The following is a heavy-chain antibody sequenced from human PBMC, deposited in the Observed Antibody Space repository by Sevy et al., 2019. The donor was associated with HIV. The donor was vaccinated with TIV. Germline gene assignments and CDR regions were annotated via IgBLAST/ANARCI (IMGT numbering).Heavy chain of an antibody. J-gene: IGHJ4*02. V-gene: IGHV4-59*01. CDR2: ISYPGST. CDR1: GGSISNYY. D-gene: IGHD2-8*01. CDR3: ARDPRVHGCIFYFDS. Sequence: SETLSLTCTVSGGSISNYYWSWIRQSPGKGLEWIGYISYPGSTNYNPSLKSRLTISLDTSRNQFSLKLSSVTAADTVIYYCARDPRVHGCIFYFDSWGQGTPVTVSS.